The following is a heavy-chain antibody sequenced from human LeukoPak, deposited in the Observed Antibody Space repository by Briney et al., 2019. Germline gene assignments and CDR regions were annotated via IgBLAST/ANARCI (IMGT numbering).Heavy chain of an antibody. J-gene: IGHJ5*02. V-gene: IGHV4-31*03. Sequence: SETLSLTCTVSGGYISSGGYFWRWVRQHPGKGLEWIGYISHSGSPYYNPSLKSRVTISLDTSKDRFSLRLSSVTAADTAVYYCARDLWFGEYNWFDPWGQGTLVTVSS. CDR3: ARDLWFGEYNWFDP. D-gene: IGHD3-10*01. CDR2: ISHSGSP. CDR1: GGYISSGGYF.